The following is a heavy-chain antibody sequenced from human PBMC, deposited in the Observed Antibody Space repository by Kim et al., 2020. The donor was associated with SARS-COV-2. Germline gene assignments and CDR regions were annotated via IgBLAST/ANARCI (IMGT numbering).Heavy chain of an antibody. J-gene: IGHJ5*02. V-gene: IGHV4-39*01. CDR1: GGSISSSSYY. Sequence: SETLSLTCTVSGGSISSSSYYWGWIRQPPGKGLEWIGSIYYSGSTYYNPSLTSRVTISVDTSKNQFSLRLSSVTAADTAVYYCARQDSRGQLANWFDPWGQGTLVTVSS. CDR3: ARQDSRGQLANWFDP. CDR2: IYYSGST. D-gene: IGHD3-10*01.